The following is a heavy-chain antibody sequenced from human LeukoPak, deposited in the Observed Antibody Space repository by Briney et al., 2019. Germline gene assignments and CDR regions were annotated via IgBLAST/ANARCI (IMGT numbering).Heavy chain of an antibody. V-gene: IGHV4-34*01. D-gene: IGHD2-2*01. J-gene: IGHJ4*02. Sequence: SATLSLTCAVYGGSFSGYYWSWIRQPPGKGLEWTGEINHSGSTNYNPSLKSRVTISVDTSKNQFSLKLSSVTAADTAVYYCARGLGYCSSTSCSFDYWGQGTLVTVSS. CDR1: GGSFSGYY. CDR2: INHSGST. CDR3: ARGLGYCSSTSCSFDY.